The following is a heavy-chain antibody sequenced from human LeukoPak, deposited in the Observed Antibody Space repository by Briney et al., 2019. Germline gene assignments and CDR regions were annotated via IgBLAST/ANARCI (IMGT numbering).Heavy chain of an antibody. CDR1: GYTLTELS. J-gene: IGHJ5*02. CDR3: ARDFPVRLVGAYNWFDP. Sequence: ASVKVSCKVSGYTLTELSMHWVRQAPGKGLEWMGGFDPEDGETIYAQKFQGRVTMTRDTSTSTVYMELSSLRSEDTAVYYCARDFPVRLVGAYNWFDPWGQGTLVTVSS. D-gene: IGHD6-19*01. V-gene: IGHV1-24*01. CDR2: FDPEDGET.